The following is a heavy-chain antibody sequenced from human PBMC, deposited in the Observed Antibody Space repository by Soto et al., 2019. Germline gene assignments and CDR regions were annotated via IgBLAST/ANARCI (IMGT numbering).Heavy chain of an antibody. CDR2: IIPIFGTA. Sequence: QVQLVQSGAEVKKPGSSVKVSCKASGGTFSSYAISWVRQAPGQGLEWMGGIIPIFGTANYAQKFQGRVTITADESTSTAYMELSSLRSEDTAVYYCANGVDRDCYNWANWFDPWGQGTLVTVSS. CDR3: ANGVDRDCYNWANWFDP. CDR1: GGTFSSYA. D-gene: IGHD2-21*01. J-gene: IGHJ5*02. V-gene: IGHV1-69*12.